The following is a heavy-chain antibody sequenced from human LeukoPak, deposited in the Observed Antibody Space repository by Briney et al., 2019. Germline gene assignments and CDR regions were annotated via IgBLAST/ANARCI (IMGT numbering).Heavy chain of an antibody. D-gene: IGHD3-16*01. CDR1: GGSISSYY. Sequence: SETLSLTCTVSGGSISSYYWGWIRQPPGKGLEWIGSIYYSGSTYYNPSLKSRVTISVDTSKNQFALKLSSVTAADTAVYYCAHFRGGAFDFWGQGTMVTVSA. CDR3: AHFRGGAFDF. J-gene: IGHJ3*01. CDR2: IYYSGST. V-gene: IGHV4-39*01.